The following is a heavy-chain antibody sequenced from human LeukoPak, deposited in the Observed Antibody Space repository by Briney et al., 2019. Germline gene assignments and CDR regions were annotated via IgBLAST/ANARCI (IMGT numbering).Heavy chain of an antibody. D-gene: IGHD5-12*01. V-gene: IGHV3-20*03. Sequence: GGSVRLSYAVSGLTFNDYGMSWVRHAPGKALVGGSGINWNGESTGYADSVKGRCTISRDSAKNSLYLQMNSLRAEDTAVYYCARNYGGYDGTDCWGQGTLVTVSS. CDR1: GLTFNDYG. CDR3: ARNYGGYDGTDC. J-gene: IGHJ4*02. CDR2: INWNGEST.